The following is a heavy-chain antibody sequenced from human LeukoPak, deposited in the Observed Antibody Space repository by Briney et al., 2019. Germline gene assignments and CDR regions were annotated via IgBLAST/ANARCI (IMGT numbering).Heavy chain of an antibody. D-gene: IGHD3-10*01. J-gene: IGHJ4*02. CDR2: ISSSSSYT. CDR3: AKSYYYGSGSPSLDY. CDR1: GFTFSDYY. V-gene: IGHV3-11*03. Sequence: GGSLRLSCAASGFTFSDYYMSWIRQAPGKGLEMVSYISSSSSYTNYADSVRGRFTISRDNAKNTLYLQMNSLRVEDTAVYYCAKSYYYGSGSPSLDYWGQGTLVTVSS.